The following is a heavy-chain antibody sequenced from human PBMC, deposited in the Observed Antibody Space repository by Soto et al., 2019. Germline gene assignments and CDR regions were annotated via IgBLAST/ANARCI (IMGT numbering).Heavy chain of an antibody. CDR2: IKQDGSEK. J-gene: IGHJ3*02. V-gene: IGHV3-7*01. Sequence: EVQLVESGGGLVQPGGSLRLSCAASGFTFSSYWMSWVRQAPGKGLEWVANIKQDGSEKYYVDSVKGRFTISRDNAKNSLYLQMNSLRAEDTAVYYCALFLWFGELPRDAFDIWGQGTMVTVSS. CDR1: GFTFSSYW. D-gene: IGHD3-10*01. CDR3: ALFLWFGELPRDAFDI.